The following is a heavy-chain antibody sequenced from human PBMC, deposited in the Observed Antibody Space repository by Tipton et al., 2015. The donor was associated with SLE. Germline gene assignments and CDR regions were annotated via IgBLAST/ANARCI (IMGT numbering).Heavy chain of an antibody. D-gene: IGHD2-2*02. Sequence: LRLSCSVSGGSISTTDHYWGWIRQPPGKGLEWIGSVFYSGNTYYNESLQSRVTISIDTSKNHFSLKLYSVTAADTAVYYCAREDSSSWFYTRFDPWGQGTLVTVSS. CDR2: VFYSGNT. V-gene: IGHV4-39*07. CDR3: AREDSSSWFYTRFDP. CDR1: GGSISTTDHY. J-gene: IGHJ5*02.